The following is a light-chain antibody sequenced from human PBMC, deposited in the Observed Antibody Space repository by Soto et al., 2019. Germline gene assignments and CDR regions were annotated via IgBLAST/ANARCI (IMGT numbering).Light chain of an antibody. J-gene: IGKJ4*01. V-gene: IGKV3-11*01. CDR1: QSVSSY. CDR3: QQRSNWLT. Sequence: EIVLTQSPAPLSLSPGERATLSCRASQSVSSYLAWYQQKPGQAPRLLIYDASNRATGIPARFSGSGSGTDFTLTISILEPEDFAVYYCQQRSNWLTFGGGTKVEIK. CDR2: DAS.